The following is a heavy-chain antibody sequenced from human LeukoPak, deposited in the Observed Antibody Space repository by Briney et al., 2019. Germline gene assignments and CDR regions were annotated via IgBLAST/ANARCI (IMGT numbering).Heavy chain of an antibody. J-gene: IGHJ4*02. Sequence: PGGSLRLSCAVSGFSLRRYAMSWVRKAPGKGLEWVSAISDSGGSTYYADSVKGRFTISRDNSRNTLYLQMNTLRAEDTAVYYCAKCRGSSWSDYFDYWGQGTLVTVSS. D-gene: IGHD6-13*01. CDR3: AKCRGSSWSDYFDY. CDR2: ISDSGGST. CDR1: GFSLRRYA. V-gene: IGHV3-23*01.